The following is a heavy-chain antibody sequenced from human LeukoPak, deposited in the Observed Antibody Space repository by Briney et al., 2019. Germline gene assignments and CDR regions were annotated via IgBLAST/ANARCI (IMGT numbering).Heavy chain of an antibody. D-gene: IGHD5-12*01. CDR3: ASQTSGYSGYSSHY. J-gene: IGHJ4*02. Sequence: SGGSLRLSCAASGFTFSSYAMNWVRQAPGKGLEWVSAISGGGGTTYYADSVKGRFTISRDNSKNTLFLQMNSLRAVDTAVYYCASQTSGYSGYSSHYWGQGTLVTVSS. V-gene: IGHV3-23*01. CDR2: ISGGGGTT. CDR1: GFTFSSYA.